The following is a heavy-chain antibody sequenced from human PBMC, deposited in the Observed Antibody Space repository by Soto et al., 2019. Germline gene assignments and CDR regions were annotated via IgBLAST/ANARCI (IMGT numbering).Heavy chain of an antibody. V-gene: IGHV3-23*01. J-gene: IGHJ6*02. D-gene: IGHD3-3*01. CDR3: AKGGYDFWSGYYYYYGMDV. Sequence: GGSLRLSCAASGFTFSSYAMSWVRQAPGKGLEWVSAISGSGGSTYYADSVKGRFTISRDNSKNTLYLQMNSLRAEDTAVYYCAKGGYDFWSGYYYYYGMDVWGQGTTVTVSS. CDR1: GFTFSSYA. CDR2: ISGSGGST.